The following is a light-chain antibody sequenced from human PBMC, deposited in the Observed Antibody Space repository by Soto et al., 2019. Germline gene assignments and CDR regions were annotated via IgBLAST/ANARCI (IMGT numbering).Light chain of an antibody. CDR2: GAS. J-gene: IGKJ1*01. CDR3: QQYNIWPQT. CDR1: QSVSNSY. V-gene: IGKV3-15*01. Sequence: IVLTQSPGTLSLSPGERATLCCRTSQSVSNSYLAWYQQKPGQAPRLLIYGASTRATGIPARFSGSGSGTEFTLTISSLQSEDFAVYFCQQYNIWPQTFGQGTKVDIK.